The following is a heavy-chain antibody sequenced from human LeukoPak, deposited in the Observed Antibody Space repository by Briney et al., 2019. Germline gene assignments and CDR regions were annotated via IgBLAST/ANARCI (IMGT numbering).Heavy chain of an antibody. CDR3: ARLEIAAVPGGYFGF. J-gene: IGHJ4*02. V-gene: IGHV5-51*01. CDR1: GYSFPNYW. Sequence: GESLKISCKGFGYSFPNYWIAWVRQMPGKGLEWIGIIYPGNSDTTYSPSFQGQVTMSADKSIDTAYVQWSSLKASDTAMYYCARLEIAAVPGGYFGFWGQGTLVTVSS. D-gene: IGHD6-13*01. CDR2: IYPGNSDT.